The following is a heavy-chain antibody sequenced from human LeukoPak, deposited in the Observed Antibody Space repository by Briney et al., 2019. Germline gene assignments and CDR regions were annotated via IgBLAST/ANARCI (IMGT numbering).Heavy chain of an antibody. CDR3: ARDYCSSTSCYPYWFDP. V-gene: IGHV1-18*01. J-gene: IGHJ5*02. D-gene: IGHD2-2*01. CDR2: ISAYNGNT. Sequence: SVKVSCKASGYTFTCYGISWVRQAPGQGLEWMGWISAYNGNTNYTQKLQGRVTMTTDTSTSTAYMELRSLRSDDTAVYYCARDYCSSTSCYPYWFDPWGQGTLVTVSS. CDR1: GYTFTCYG.